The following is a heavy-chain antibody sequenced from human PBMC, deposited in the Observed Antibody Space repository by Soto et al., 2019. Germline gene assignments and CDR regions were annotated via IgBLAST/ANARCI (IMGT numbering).Heavy chain of an antibody. V-gene: IGHV3-23*01. CDR2: IGRNGDST. Sequence: EVQLLESGGGLVQPGGSLRLSCAASGFTFSTYAMSWVRQAPGKGLEWVSAIGRNGDSTYYADSVKGRCTLSRDNSKNSXYXXISCLIGADASVYYRPALEGNRSGGSGGGLEAMDVSGHGAT. J-gene: IGHJ6*01. CDR1: GFTFSTYA. CDR3: PALEGNRSGGSGGGLEAMDV. D-gene: IGHD2-15*01.